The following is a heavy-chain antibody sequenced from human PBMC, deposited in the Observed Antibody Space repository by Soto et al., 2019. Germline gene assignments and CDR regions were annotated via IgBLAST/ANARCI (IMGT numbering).Heavy chain of an antibody. J-gene: IGHJ4*02. CDR1: AGSLSNYY. V-gene: IGHV4-59*01. CDR2: IYHTGST. Sequence: ETLSLTCSVSAGSLSNYYWTWIRQSPGKGLEWIGEIYHTGSTKYNPSLKSRVAISVDMSKNQFSLTLSSVTPADTAVYYCAREPPGIAAAGYFDYWGQGTLVTVSS. CDR3: AREPPGIAAAGYFDY. D-gene: IGHD6-13*01.